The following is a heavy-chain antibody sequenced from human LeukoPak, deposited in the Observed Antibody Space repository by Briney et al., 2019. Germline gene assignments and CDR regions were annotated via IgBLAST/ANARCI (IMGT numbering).Heavy chain of an antibody. J-gene: IGHJ6*03. CDR1: GYTFTSYA. Sequence: GASVKVSCKASGYTFTSYAMHWVRQAPGQRLEWMGWINAGNGNTKYSQEFQGRVTITRDTSASTAYMELSSLRSEDMAVYYCARGEHIVGSSSTINYYYYYMDVWGKGTTVTVSS. D-gene: IGHD6-6*01. CDR3: ARGEHIVGSSSTINYYYYYMDV. CDR2: INAGNGNT. V-gene: IGHV1-3*03.